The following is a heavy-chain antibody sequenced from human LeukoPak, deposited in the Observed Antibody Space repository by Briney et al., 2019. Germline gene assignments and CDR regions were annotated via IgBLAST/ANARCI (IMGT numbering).Heavy chain of an antibody. CDR1: GGSISNKY. Sequence: PSETLSLTCTVSGGSISNKYWSWIRQPPGKGLEWIGYIYYSGSTNYNPSLKSRVTMSVDTSKNQFSLKLSSVTAADTALYYCARGIWEMATIPYWYFDIWGRGTLVTVSS. J-gene: IGHJ2*01. D-gene: IGHD5-24*01. CDR3: ARGIWEMATIPYWYFDI. CDR2: IYYSGST. V-gene: IGHV4-59*12.